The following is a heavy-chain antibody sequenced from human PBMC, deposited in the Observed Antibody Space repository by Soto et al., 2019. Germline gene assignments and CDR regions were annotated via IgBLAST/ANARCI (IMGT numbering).Heavy chain of an antibody. CDR3: ARSYSGSYHDAFDI. V-gene: IGHV2-5*02. CDR2: IYWDDDK. Sequence: QITLKESGPTLVKPTQTLTLTCTFSGLSLNTRGVGVGWIRQPPGKALEWLALIYWDDDKRYSPSLRSRLTIXKXTXTNQVVLTMTHMGPVDTGTYYCARSYSGSYHDAFDIWGQGTMVTVSS. CDR1: GLSLNTRGVG. D-gene: IGHD1-26*01. J-gene: IGHJ3*02.